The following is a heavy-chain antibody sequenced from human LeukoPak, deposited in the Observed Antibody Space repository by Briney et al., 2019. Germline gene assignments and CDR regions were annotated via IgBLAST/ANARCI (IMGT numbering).Heavy chain of an antibody. CDR3: ARGYGGDAFDI. J-gene: IGHJ3*02. CDR1: GFTFSSYW. Sequence: GGSLRLSCAASGFTFSSYWMHWVRQAPGKGLVWVSRINSDGSSTSYADSVKGRFTISRDNSKNTLYLQMGSLRAEDMAVYYCARGYGGDAFDIWGQGTMVTVSS. V-gene: IGHV3-74*01. D-gene: IGHD4-23*01. CDR2: INSDGSST.